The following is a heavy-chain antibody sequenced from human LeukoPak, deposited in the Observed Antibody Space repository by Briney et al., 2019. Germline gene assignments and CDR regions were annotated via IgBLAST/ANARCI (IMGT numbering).Heavy chain of an antibody. CDR3: GKGSCGHRSRWYFDP. D-gene: IGHD1-26*01. J-gene: IGHJ4*02. CDR2: SSGSGSRGSGVIGGNT. Sequence: GWSLRLSCAASGFNCKLAARSWGRQAPGKGLEWFALSSGSGSRGSGVIGGNTYYADSVNGRFTIYSDESPKTVYLQMNSGRADDTAIYYCGKGSCGHRSRWYFDPWAKGPRVPVSS. CDR1: GFNCKLAA. V-gene: IGHV3-23*01.